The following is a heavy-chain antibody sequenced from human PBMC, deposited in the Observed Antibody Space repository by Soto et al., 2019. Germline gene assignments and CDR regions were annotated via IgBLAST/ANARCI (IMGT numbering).Heavy chain of an antibody. Sequence: QVQLQESGPGLVKPSETLSLSCTVSGGSISSYYWSWFRQSPGKRMEWIGYVHHSWGSSYNPSLLRRVSISLDTSKSQFSLKVTSVTATGPAVYYCARQGFGPLHGLVDVGGQGTTVTVSS. CDR2: VHHSWGS. V-gene: IGHV4-59*08. CDR1: GGSISSYY. D-gene: IGHD3-10*01. J-gene: IGHJ6*02. CDR3: ARQGFGPLHGLVDV.